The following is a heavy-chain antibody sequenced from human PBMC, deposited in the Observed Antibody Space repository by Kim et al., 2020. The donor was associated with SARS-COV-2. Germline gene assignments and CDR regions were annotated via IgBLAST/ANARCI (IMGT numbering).Heavy chain of an antibody. CDR1: GFTFSNYG. Sequence: GGSLRLSCAASGFTFSNYGMSWIRQAPGKGLEWVSYISSSGSTIYYADSVKGRFTISRDNAKNSLYLQMNSLRAEDTAVYYCARDSRSRLRYFGPDAFDIWGQGTMVTVSS. CDR3: ARDSRSRLRYFGPDAFDI. D-gene: IGHD3-9*01. V-gene: IGHV3-48*03. CDR2: ISSSGSTI. J-gene: IGHJ3*02.